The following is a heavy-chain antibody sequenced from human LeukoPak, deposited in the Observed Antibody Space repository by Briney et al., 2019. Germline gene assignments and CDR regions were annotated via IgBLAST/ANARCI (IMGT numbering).Heavy chain of an antibody. CDR2: IESSSTYI. Sequence: GSLRLSCAASGFTFSGYWMHWVRQAPGKGLEWVSSIESSSTYIYYADSVKGRFTVSRNNAENSLYLQMNSLRAEDTAVYYCSRVLYSSGWVFGGYCAMDVWGQGTTVTVSS. D-gene: IGHD6-19*01. CDR3: SRVLYSSGWVFGGYCAMDV. CDR1: GFTFSGYW. V-gene: IGHV3-21*01. J-gene: IGHJ6*02.